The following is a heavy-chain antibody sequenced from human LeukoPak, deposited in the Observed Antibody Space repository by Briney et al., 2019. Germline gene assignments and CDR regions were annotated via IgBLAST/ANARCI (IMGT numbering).Heavy chain of an antibody. V-gene: IGHV4-39*07. CDR2: IYYSGST. Sequence: PSETLPLTCTVSGRSISSSSYYWRWIRQPPGKGLEWIRSIYYSGSTYYNPSLKSRVTISVDTSKNQFSPKLSSVTAADTAVYYCAAPFPYYDSSGRWVYWVEGTLVTVSS. CDR3: AAPFPYYDSSGRWVY. J-gene: IGHJ4*02. D-gene: IGHD3-22*01. CDR1: GRSISSSSYY.